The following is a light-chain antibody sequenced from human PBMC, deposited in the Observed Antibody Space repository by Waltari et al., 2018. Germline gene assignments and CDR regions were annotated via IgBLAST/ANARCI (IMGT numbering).Light chain of an antibody. Sequence: EIVMTQSPATLSVSPGERATLSCRASQSVSSNLAWYQQKPGQAPRLLLYGASTRATGIPARFSGSGSGTEFTLTISSLQSEDFAVYYCQQYNNWPPQLTFGGGTKVEIK. CDR3: QQYNNWPPQLT. V-gene: IGKV3-15*01. CDR1: QSVSSN. J-gene: IGKJ4*01. CDR2: GAS.